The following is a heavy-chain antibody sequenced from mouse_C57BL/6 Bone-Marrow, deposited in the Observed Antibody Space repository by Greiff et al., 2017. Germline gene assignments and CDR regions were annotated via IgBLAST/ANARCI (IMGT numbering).Heavy chain of an antibody. CDR3: SRQVTTVLATKYFDV. J-gene: IGHJ1*03. CDR1: GFTFSSYT. CDR2: ISGGGGNT. V-gene: IGHV5-9*01. Sequence: EVKLVESGGGLVKPGGSLKLSCAASGFTFSSYTMSWVRQTPEQRLQWVAAISGGGGNTYYPDSVKGRFTISRDNDKNILYLQMSSLRSEDTALYYCSRQVTTVLATKYFDVWGTGNTGTVSS. D-gene: IGHD1-1*01.